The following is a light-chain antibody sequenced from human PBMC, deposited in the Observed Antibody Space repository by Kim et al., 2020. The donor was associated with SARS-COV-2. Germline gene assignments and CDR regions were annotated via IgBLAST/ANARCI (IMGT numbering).Light chain of an antibody. CDR2: GAS. Sequence: ASVGDRVTIPCRARQDMRNDLGWYQQNPGRAPKRLIYGASSLQSGVPSRFSGSGSGTEFTLTISSLQPEDFATYFCLQHNTYPVTFGQGTRLEIK. CDR1: QDMRND. V-gene: IGKV1-17*01. J-gene: IGKJ5*01. CDR3: LQHNTYPVT.